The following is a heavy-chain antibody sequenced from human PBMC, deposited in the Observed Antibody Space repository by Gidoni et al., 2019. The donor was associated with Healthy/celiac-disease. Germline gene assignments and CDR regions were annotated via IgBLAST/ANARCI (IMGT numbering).Heavy chain of an antibody. V-gene: IGHV4-34*01. J-gene: IGHJ1*01. CDR2: INHSGST. D-gene: IGHD3-22*01. CDR3: ARGLDYYDSSGEYFQH. Sequence: QVQLQQWGAGLLKPSETLSLTCAVYGGSFSGYYWSWIRQPPGKGLEWIGEINHSGSTNYNPSLKSRVTISVDTSKNQFSLKLSSVTAADTAVYYCARGLDYYDSSGEYFQHWGQGTLVTVSS. CDR1: GGSFSGYY.